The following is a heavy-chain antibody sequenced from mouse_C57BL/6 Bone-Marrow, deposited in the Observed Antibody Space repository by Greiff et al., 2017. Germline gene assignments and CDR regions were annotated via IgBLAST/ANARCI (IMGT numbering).Heavy chain of an antibody. CDR3: AAHYYGSSYGLYYAMDY. J-gene: IGHJ4*01. CDR1: GFSLTSYG. D-gene: IGHD1-1*01. V-gene: IGHV2-5*01. Sequence: QVQLQQSGPGLVQPSQSLSITCTVSGFSLTSYGVHWVRQSPGKGLEWLGVIWRGGSPDYNAAFMSRLSITKDNSKSQVFFKMNSLQADDTAIYYCAAHYYGSSYGLYYAMDYWGQGTSVTVSA. CDR2: IWRGGSP.